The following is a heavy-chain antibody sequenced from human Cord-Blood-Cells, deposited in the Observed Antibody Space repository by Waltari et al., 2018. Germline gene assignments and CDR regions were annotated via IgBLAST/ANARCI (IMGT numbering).Heavy chain of an antibody. CDR1: GFSLSNARMG. Sequence: QVTLKESGPVLVKPTETLTLTCTVSGFSLSNARMGVSWIRQPPGKALEWLAHIFSNDEKSYSTSLKSRLTISKDTSKSQVVLTMTNMDPVDTATYYCARSQKDIVVVPAAFNWFDPWDQGTLVTVSS. V-gene: IGHV2-26*01. CDR3: ARSQKDIVVVPAAFNWFDP. CDR2: IFSNDEK. D-gene: IGHD2-2*01. J-gene: IGHJ5*02.